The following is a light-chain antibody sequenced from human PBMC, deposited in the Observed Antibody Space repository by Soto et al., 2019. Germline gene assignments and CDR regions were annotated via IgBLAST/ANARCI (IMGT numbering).Light chain of an antibody. Sequence: EIVLTQSPGTLSLSPGERATLSCRASQSLNNNFLAWHQQKPGQAPRLLIYEASKRATGTPDRFSGSGSGTDFTLSISKLEPEDFAVYYCQQYGISPRAFGQGTKVEIK. CDR2: EAS. CDR1: QSLNNNF. V-gene: IGKV3-20*01. J-gene: IGKJ1*01. CDR3: QQYGISPRA.